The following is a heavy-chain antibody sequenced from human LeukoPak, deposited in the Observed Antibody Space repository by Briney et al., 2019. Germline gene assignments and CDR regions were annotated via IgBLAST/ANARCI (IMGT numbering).Heavy chain of an antibody. V-gene: IGHV3-33*06. CDR1: GFTFSDYG. CDR3: AKDTVVVAAPSDY. J-gene: IGHJ4*02. CDR2: IWYDGSNK. Sequence: GGSLRLSCAASGFTFSDYGMHWVRQAPGKGLEWVAVIWYDGSNKYYADSVKGRFTISRDNSKNTLYLQMNSLRAEDTAVYYCAKDTVVVAAPSDYWGQGTLVTVSS. D-gene: IGHD2-15*01.